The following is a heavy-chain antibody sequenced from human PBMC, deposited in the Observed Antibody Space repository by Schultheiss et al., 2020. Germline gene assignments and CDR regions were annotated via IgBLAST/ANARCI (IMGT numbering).Heavy chain of an antibody. J-gene: IGHJ4*02. CDR1: GFTFSSYA. CDR2: FSGSAGGT. V-gene: IGHV3-23*01. Sequence: GESLKISCAASGFTFSSYAMGWVRQAPGKGLQWVSTFSGSAGGTYYADSVKGRFTISRDNSKNTLYLQMNSLRAEDTAIYYCAKGELLNWGQGTLVTVSS. D-gene: IGHD1-26*01. CDR3: AKGELLN.